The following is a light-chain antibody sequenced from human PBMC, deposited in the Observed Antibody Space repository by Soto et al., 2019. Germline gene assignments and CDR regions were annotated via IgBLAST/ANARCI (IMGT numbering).Light chain of an antibody. J-gene: IGKJ4*01. Sequence: DIVMTQSPDSLAVSLGERATIDCKSSHSLLYSSTNKNYLAWYQQKPGQPPKLVIYWASTRESGVPDRFSGSGSETDLTILLSSLKAVDVGVYYGQHYYNLSLNFGGGTKVDIK. CDR1: HSLLYSSTNKNY. V-gene: IGKV4-1*01. CDR3: QHYYNLSLN. CDR2: WAS.